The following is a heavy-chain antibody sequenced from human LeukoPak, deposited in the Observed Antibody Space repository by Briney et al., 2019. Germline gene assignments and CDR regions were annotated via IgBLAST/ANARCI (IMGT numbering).Heavy chain of an antibody. D-gene: IGHD1-7*01. CDR2: VSYDGSNK. Sequence: GGSLRLSCAASGFTFSTYAMHWVRQAPGKGLDWVAIVSYDGSNKYYADSVKGRFTISRDNSKNTLYLQMNSLRAEDTALYYCARDFGTTVFNWLDPWGQGTLVTVST. V-gene: IGHV3-30-3*01. CDR1: GFTFSTYA. CDR3: ARDFGTTVFNWLDP. J-gene: IGHJ5*02.